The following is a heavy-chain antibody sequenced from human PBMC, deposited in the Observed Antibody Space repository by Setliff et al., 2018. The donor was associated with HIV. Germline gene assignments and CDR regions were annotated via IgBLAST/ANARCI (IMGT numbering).Heavy chain of an antibody. D-gene: IGHD2-21*02. J-gene: IGHJ6*03. CDR2: IVPIFGTT. V-gene: IGHV1-69*13. CDR3: ARGVGYCAGDCYSTYYYDYMDV. CDR1: GGTFSSYT. Sequence: SVKVSCKASGGTFSSYTISWVRQAPGQGLEWMGGIVPIFGTTQSAQKFQGRVTITADESTSTAYMELNGLRSEDTAVYYCARGVGYCAGDCYSTYYYDYMDVWGKGTTVTVSS.